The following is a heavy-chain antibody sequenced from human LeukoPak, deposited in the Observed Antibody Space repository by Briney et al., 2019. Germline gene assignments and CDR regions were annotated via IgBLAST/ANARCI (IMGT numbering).Heavy chain of an antibody. CDR3: ARTSGYFDY. CDR2: TYYRSKWFN. V-gene: IGHV6-1*01. Sequence: SQTLSLTCVISGDGVSNKSAAWNWIRQSPSRGLEWLGRTYYRSKWFNDYAVSVRSRITINPDTSKNQFSLQLNSVTPEDTAVYFCARTSGYFDYWGQGTLVTVSS. J-gene: IGHJ4*02. D-gene: IGHD6-19*01. CDR1: GDGVSNKSAA.